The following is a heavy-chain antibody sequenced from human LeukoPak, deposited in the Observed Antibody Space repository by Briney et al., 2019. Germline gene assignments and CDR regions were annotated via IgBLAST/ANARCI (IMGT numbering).Heavy chain of an antibody. J-gene: IGHJ5*02. CDR1: GASISSHY. D-gene: IGHD2-15*01. V-gene: IGHV4-59*11. Sequence: SETLSLTCTVSGASISSHYWSWIRQSPGKGLEWIGYISYSGITNYNPSLKSRVTISVDTSKNHFSLRLSSVTAADTAVYYCANRAHCSGGSCYCYWFDPWGQGTLVTDSS. CDR3: ANRAHCSGGSCYCYWFDP. CDR2: ISYSGIT.